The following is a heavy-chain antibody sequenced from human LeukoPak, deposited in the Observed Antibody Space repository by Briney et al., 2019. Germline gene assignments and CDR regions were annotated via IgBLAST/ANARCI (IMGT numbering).Heavy chain of an antibody. CDR2: INYDGTTT. CDR3: ATDQWLACYYHVMDV. D-gene: IGHD6-19*01. J-gene: IGHJ6*02. CDR1: GFTFSNYW. V-gene: IGHV3-74*01. Sequence: GGSLRLSCAASGFTFSNYWMHWVRQAPGKGLVWVSRINYDGTTTGYADSVKGRFTISRDNAENSLYLQMNSLRAEDTAIYYCATDQWLACYYHVMDVGGQETTVTVSS.